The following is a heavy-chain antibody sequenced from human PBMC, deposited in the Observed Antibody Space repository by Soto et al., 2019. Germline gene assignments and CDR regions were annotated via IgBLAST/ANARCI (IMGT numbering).Heavy chain of an antibody. D-gene: IGHD6-13*01. V-gene: IGHV3-33*01. CDR3: ARDEGSSSWYVAFDY. Sequence: GGSLRLSCAASGFTFSSYGMHWVRQAPGKGLEWVAVIWYDGSNKYYADSVKGRFTISRDNSKNTLYLQMNSLRAEDTAVYYCARDEGSSSWYVAFDYWGQGTLVTVSS. CDR2: IWYDGSNK. CDR1: GFTFSSYG. J-gene: IGHJ4*02.